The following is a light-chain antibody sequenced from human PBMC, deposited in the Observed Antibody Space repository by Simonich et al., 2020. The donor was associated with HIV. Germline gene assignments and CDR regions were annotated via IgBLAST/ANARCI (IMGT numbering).Light chain of an antibody. CDR1: SSDVGDYNL. Sequence: QSALTQPASVSGSPGQSITISCTGISSDVGDYNLVSWYQKHPGKAPKLMIYEGSRRPTGVSNRFSGSKSGNTASLTISGRQAEDEADYYCCSYAGSSTLVFGGGTKLTVL. V-gene: IGLV2-23*01. CDR2: EGS. CDR3: CSYAGSSTLV. J-gene: IGLJ3*02.